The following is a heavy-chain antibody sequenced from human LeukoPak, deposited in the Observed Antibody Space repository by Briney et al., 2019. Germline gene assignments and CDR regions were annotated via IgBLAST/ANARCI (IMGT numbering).Heavy chain of an antibody. CDR2: IYYSGST. CDR1: GGSISSSSYY. Sequence: PSETLSLTCTVSGGSISSSSYYWGWIRQPPGKGLEWIGSIYYSGSTYYNPSLKSRVTISVDTSKNQFSLKLRSVTAADTAVYYCARGYCTNAVCSLGPTQAWGQGTLVTVSS. J-gene: IGHJ4*02. D-gene: IGHD2-8*01. CDR3: ARGYCTNAVCSLGPTQA. V-gene: IGHV4-39*07.